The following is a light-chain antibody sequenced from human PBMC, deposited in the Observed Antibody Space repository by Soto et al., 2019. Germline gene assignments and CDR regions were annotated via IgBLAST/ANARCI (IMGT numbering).Light chain of an antibody. CDR1: NGDVGAYNH. CDR2: AVT. J-gene: IGLJ2*01. V-gene: IGLV2-11*01. CDR3: CSYTGTSTYVL. Sequence: QSALTQPRSVSGSPGQSVTISCTGTNGDVGAYNHVSWYQQHPGKVPKLIIYAVTKRPSGVLVRFSASKSGDTASLTISGLQADDEADYFCCSYTGTSTYVLFGGGTKLTVL.